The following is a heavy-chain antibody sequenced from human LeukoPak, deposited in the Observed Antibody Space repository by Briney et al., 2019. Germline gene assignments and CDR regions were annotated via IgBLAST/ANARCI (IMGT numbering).Heavy chain of an antibody. CDR1: GGSISSYH. J-gene: IGHJ4*02. CDR2: IYSSGSA. Sequence: SETLSLTCTVSGGSISSYHWNWIRQPPGKGLEWIGYIYSSGSANYNPSLKSRVTISVDTSKNQFSLKLSSVTAADTAVYYCARAGGFFSPFGYWGQGTLVTVSS. CDR3: ARAGGFFSPFGY. V-gene: IGHV4-59*12. D-gene: IGHD3-16*01.